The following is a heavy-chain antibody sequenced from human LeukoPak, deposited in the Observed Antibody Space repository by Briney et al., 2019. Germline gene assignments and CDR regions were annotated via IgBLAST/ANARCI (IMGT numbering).Heavy chain of an antibody. CDR2: ISRSSSTI. Sequence: PGGSLRLSCAASGFTFSRYSMNWVRQAPGKGLEWVSYISRSSSTIHYADSVKGRFTISRDNAKSSLFLQMNSLRAEDTAVYYCARERRDYDILTGYYTTGYFDYWGQGTLVTVSS. CDR3: ARERRDYDILTGYYTTGYFDY. CDR1: GFTFSRYS. J-gene: IGHJ4*02. D-gene: IGHD3-9*01. V-gene: IGHV3-48*04.